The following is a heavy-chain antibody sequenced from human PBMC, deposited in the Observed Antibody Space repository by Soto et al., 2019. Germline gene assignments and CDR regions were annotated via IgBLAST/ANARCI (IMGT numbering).Heavy chain of an antibody. CDR2: VSYDGSLK. CDR1: GFTFSRFG. CDR3: AKDSDQLLFDYYYYGMDV. D-gene: IGHD2-2*01. Sequence: QVQLVESGGGVVHPGRSLRLSCAASGFTFSRFGIHWVRQAPGKGLEWVAVVSYDGSLKYYADSVKGRFTISRDNSKNTLYLQMNSLRPDDTALYYCAKDSDQLLFDYYYYGMDVWGQGTTVTVS. V-gene: IGHV3-30*18. J-gene: IGHJ6*02.